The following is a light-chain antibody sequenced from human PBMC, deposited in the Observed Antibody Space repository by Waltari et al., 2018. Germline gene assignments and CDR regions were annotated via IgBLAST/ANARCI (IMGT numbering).Light chain of an antibody. Sequence: EIVLTQSPATLSLSPGERATLSCRASQNVSMYLAWYLQKPVQSPMLVIYDVSTRATGIPPTFSGSGSETDFTLTINNLEPEDFGTSSCQQRSNCPPITFGQGTRLEIK. CDR2: DVS. CDR1: QNVSMY. CDR3: QQRSNCPPIT. V-gene: IGKV3-11*01. J-gene: IGKJ5*01.